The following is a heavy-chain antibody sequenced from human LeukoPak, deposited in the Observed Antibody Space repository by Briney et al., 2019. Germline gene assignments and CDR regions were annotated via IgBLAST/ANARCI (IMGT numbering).Heavy chain of an antibody. CDR3: ARVQLWFYYYYYMDV. J-gene: IGHJ6*03. CDR1: GGSISSGGYY. D-gene: IGHD5-18*01. CDR2: IYHSGST. Sequence: SETLSLTCTVSGGSISSGGYYWSWIRQPPGTGLEWIGYIYHSGSTYYNPSLKSRVTISVDRSKNQFSLKLSSVTAADTAVYYCARVQLWFYYYYYMDVWGKGTTVTVSS. V-gene: IGHV4-30-2*01.